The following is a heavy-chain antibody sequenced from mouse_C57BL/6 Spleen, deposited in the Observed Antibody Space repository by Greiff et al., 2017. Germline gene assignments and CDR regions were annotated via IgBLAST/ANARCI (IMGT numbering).Heavy chain of an antibody. D-gene: IGHD2-2*01. CDR2: ISSGGSYT. Sequence: EVKLMESGGDLVKPGGSLKLSCAASGFTFSSYGMSWVRQTPDKRLEWVATISSGGSYTYYPDSVKGRFTISRDNAKNTLYLQMSSLKSEDTAMYYCARRAMFTTGGYFDYWGQGTTLTVSS. J-gene: IGHJ2*01. CDR3: ARRAMFTTGGYFDY. V-gene: IGHV5-6*02. CDR1: GFTFSSYG.